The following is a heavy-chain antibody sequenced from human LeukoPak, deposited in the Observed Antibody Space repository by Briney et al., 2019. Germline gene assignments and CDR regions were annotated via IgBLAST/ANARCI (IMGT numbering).Heavy chain of an antibody. Sequence: PGGSLRLSCGASEFTFTTYGMHWVRQAPGKGLEWVAFIYYDGSNIYYADYVKGRFTISRDISKNTLYLQMDSLRAEDTAIYYCARDWKTNSFDYWGQGTLVTVSS. V-gene: IGHV3-33*01. D-gene: IGHD1-1*01. CDR1: EFTFTTYG. CDR3: ARDWKTNSFDY. J-gene: IGHJ4*02. CDR2: IYYDGSNI.